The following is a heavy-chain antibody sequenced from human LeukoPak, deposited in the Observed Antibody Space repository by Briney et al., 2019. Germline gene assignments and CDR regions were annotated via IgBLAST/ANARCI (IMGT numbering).Heavy chain of an antibody. CDR2: IYYSGST. J-gene: IGHJ4*02. D-gene: IGHD3-10*01. CDR1: GGSISSHY. CDR3: ARGSGQWGFDS. Sequence: SETLSLTCTVSGGSISSHYWSWIRQPPGKTPEWIGYIYYSGSTNYNPSLRSRVTISVDSSKNQFSLKLSSVTAADTAVYYCARGSGQWGFDSWGQGTLVTVSS. V-gene: IGHV4-59*11.